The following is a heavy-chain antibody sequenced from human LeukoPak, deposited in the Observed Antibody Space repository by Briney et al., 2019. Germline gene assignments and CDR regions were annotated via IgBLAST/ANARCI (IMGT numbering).Heavy chain of an antibody. Sequence: SETLSLTCAVYGGSFSGYYWSWIRQPPGKGLEWIGEINHSGSTNYNPSLKSRVPISVDTSKNQFSLKLSSVTAADTAVYYCARARVYDYVWGSYRPNWFDPWGQGTLVTVSS. J-gene: IGHJ5*02. CDR3: ARARVYDYVWGSYRPNWFDP. D-gene: IGHD3-16*02. CDR2: INHSGST. CDR1: GGSFSGYY. V-gene: IGHV4-34*01.